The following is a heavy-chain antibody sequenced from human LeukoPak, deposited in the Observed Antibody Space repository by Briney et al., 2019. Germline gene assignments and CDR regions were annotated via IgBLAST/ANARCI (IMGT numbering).Heavy chain of an antibody. D-gene: IGHD1-26*01. J-gene: IGHJ4*02. Sequence: SETLSLTCTVSGGSISSYCWSWIRQPAGKGLEWIGRIYTSGSTNYTPSLKSRVTMSVDTAKNQFSLRLYSVTAADTAVYYCARGIGTVNFDYWGQGTLVTVSS. CDR2: IYTSGST. CDR1: GGSISSYC. V-gene: IGHV4-4*07. CDR3: ARGIGTVNFDY.